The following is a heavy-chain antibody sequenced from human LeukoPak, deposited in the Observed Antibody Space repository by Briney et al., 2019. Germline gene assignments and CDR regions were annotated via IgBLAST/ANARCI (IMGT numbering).Heavy chain of an antibody. CDR2: IRYDGSNK. Sequence: QAGGSLRLSCAASGFTFSSYGMHWVRQAPGKGLEWVAFIRYDGSNKYYADSVKGRFTISRDNSKNTLYLQMNSLRAEDTAVYYCAKSGGSYYYFDYWGQGTLVTVSS. V-gene: IGHV3-30*02. CDR1: GFTFSSYG. CDR3: AKSGGSYYYFDY. J-gene: IGHJ4*02. D-gene: IGHD1-26*01.